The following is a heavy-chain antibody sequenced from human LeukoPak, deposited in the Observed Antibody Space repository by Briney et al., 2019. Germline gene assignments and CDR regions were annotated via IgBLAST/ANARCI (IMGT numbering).Heavy chain of an antibody. CDR2: ITPNSGGT. CDR3: ARGSAPYYLLF. V-gene: IGHV1-2*02. CDR1: GYTFTGYY. D-gene: IGHD3-10*01. Sequence: GASVKVSCKASGYTFTGYYIHWVRQAPGQGLEWMGWITPNSGGTTYAQKFQGRVTMTRDTSISTAYMELSRLTSDDTAVYSCARGSAPYYLLFWGRGTLVTVSS. J-gene: IGHJ4*02.